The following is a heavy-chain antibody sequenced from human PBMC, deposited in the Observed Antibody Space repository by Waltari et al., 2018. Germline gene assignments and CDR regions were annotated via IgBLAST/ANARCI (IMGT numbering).Heavy chain of an antibody. D-gene: IGHD6-19*01. CDR3: ATKRESSASGFDY. J-gene: IGHJ4*02. V-gene: IGHV4-39*01. CDR2: IYYSGGT. Sequence: QLQLQESGPGLVKPSETLSFTCTVSGGSISSSSYYWGWIRQPPGKGLEWIGSIYYSGGTYYNPSLKSRVTISVDTSKNQFSRKLSSVTAADTAVYYCATKRESSASGFDYWGQGTLVTVSS. CDR1: GGSISSSSYY.